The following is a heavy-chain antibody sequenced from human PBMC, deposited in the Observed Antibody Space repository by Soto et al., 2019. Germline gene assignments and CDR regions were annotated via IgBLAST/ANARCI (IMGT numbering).Heavy chain of an antibody. V-gene: IGHV1-3*01. CDR1: GYTFTRYA. Sequence: GASVKVSCKASGYTFTRYAIHWVRQAPGQRPEWMGWINPGNGDTRYSEKLQGRVTFTRDTSASTTYMELSSLRSEDTAMYYCARNSYISGDHDFYYFDYWGQGTPVTVSS. J-gene: IGHJ4*02. CDR3: ARNSYISGDHDFYYFDY. D-gene: IGHD2-21*02. CDR2: INPGNGDT.